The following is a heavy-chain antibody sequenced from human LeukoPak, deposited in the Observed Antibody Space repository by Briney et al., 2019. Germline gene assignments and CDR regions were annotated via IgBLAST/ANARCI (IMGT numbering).Heavy chain of an antibody. CDR2: ISAYNGYT. D-gene: IGHD6-19*01. CDR3: ARNGYSSGWPPSNYYYYMDV. J-gene: IGHJ6*03. Sequence: ASVKVSCKASGYTFVSYGISWVRQAPGQGLEWMGWISAYNGYTNYAQKFQGRVIMTTDTSTSTAYMELRSLRSDDTAVYYCARNGYSSGWPPSNYYYYMDVWGKGTTVTVSS. CDR1: GYTFVSYG. V-gene: IGHV1-18*01.